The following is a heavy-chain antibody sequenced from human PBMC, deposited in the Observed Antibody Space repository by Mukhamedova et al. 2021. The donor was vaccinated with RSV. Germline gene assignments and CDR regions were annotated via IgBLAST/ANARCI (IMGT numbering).Heavy chain of an antibody. CDR2: ISADESIK. D-gene: IGHD4-23*01. CDR3: ARTSVIISHFDY. Sequence: EWVAVISADESIKYYADSVKGRFTISRDKSRSTLYLQMSNLRAEDTAICYCARTSVIISHFDYWGQGTLVTVSS. J-gene: IGHJ4*02. V-gene: IGHV3-30-3*01.